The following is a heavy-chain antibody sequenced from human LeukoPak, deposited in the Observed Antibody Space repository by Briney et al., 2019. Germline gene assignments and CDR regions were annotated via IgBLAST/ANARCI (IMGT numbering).Heavy chain of an antibody. Sequence: GGSLRLSCAASGFIFSNCGMHWVRLSPDKGLEWLTFIRFDGTTQYYADSMRGRFTISRDNSKDTVSLQMYSLRAEDTGIYYCAKEGGDGSPFDYWGQGILVTVSS. D-gene: IGHD5-24*01. CDR2: IRFDGTTQ. CDR1: GFIFSNCG. J-gene: IGHJ4*02. CDR3: AKEGGDGSPFDY. V-gene: IGHV3-30*02.